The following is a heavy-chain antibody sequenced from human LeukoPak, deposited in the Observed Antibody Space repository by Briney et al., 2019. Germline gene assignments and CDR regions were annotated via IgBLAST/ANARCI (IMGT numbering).Heavy chain of an antibody. CDR3: VGDFDY. D-gene: IGHD3-10*01. V-gene: IGHV4-59*08. CDR1: GGSISSYY. J-gene: IGHJ4*02. Sequence: PSETLSLTCTVSGGSISSYYWSWIRQPPGKGLEWIGNIYYSGSTNYNPSLKSRVTISVDTSKNQFSLKLSSVTAADTAVYYCVGDFDYWGQGTLVTVSS. CDR2: IYYSGST.